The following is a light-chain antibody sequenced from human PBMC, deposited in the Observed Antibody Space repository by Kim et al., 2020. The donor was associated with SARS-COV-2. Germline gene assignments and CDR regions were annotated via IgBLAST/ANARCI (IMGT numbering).Light chain of an antibody. Sequence: DIQLTQSPSFLSASVGDRVTITCWASQGISSYLGWYQQKPGKAPKLLIYSASTLQSGVPSRFSGSGSGIEFTLTVSSLQPEDFATYYCQQLNTYPWTFGQGTKVDIK. CDR1: QGISSY. J-gene: IGKJ1*01. V-gene: IGKV1-9*01. CDR3: QQLNTYPWT. CDR2: SAS.